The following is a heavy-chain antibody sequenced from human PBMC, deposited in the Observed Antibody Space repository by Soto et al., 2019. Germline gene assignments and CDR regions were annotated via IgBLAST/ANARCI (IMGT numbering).Heavy chain of an antibody. D-gene: IGHD4-17*01. Sequence: SETLSLTCTVSGGSISSYYWSWIRQPPGKGLEGIGYIYYSGSTNYNPPLKSRVTISVDTSKNQFSLKLSSVTAADTAVYYCARSYGGTLDYWGQGTRVTVS. CDR1: GGSISSYY. CDR2: IYYSGST. CDR3: ARSYGGTLDY. V-gene: IGHV4-59*08. J-gene: IGHJ4*02.